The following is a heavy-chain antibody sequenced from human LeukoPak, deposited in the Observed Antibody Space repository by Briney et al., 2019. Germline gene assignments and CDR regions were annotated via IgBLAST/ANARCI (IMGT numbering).Heavy chain of an antibody. V-gene: IGHV1-69*01. CDR2: IIPIFGTA. D-gene: IGHD6-13*01. CDR3: ARGRGSSSTSHFDY. J-gene: IGHJ4*02. Sequence: IIPIFGTANYAQKFQGRVTITADESTSTAYMELSSLRSEDTAVYYCARGRGSSSTSHFDYWGQGTLVTVSS.